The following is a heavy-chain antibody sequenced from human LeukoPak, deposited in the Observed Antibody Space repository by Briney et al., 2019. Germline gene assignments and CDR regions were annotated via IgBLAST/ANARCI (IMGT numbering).Heavy chain of an antibody. CDR1: GGSISSSSYY. V-gene: IGHV4-39*07. CDR3: ARDGIRGYGDYSDY. D-gene: IGHD4-17*01. J-gene: IGHJ4*02. CDR2: IYYSGST. Sequence: SETLSLTCTVSGGSISSSSYYWGWIRQPPGKGLEWIGSIYYSGSTYYNPSLKSRVTISVDTSKNQFSLKLSSVTAADTAVYYCARDGIRGYGDYSDYWGQGTLVTVSS.